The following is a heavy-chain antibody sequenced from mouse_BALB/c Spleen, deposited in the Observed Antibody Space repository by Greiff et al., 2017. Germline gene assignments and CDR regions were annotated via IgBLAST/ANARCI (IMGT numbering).Heavy chain of an antibody. CDR3: AREAGSSGTYGGGAMDY. CDR2: IWAGGST. D-gene: IGHD3-1*01. J-gene: IGHJ4*01. CDR1: GFSLTSYG. V-gene: IGHV2-9*02. Sequence: QVQLQQSGPGLVAPSQSLSITCTVSGFSLTSYGVHWVRQPPGKGLEWLGVIWAGGSTNYNSALMSRLSISKDNSKSQVFLKMNSLQTDDTAMYYCAREAGSSGTYGGGAMDYWGQGTSVTVSS.